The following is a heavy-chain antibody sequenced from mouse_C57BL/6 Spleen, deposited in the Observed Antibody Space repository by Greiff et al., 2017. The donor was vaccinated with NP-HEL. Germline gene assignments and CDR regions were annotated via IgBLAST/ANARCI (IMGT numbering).Heavy chain of an antibody. Sequence: QVQLQQSGAELVKPGASVKMSCKASGYTFTSYWITWVKQRPGQGLEWIGDIYPGSGSTNYNEKFKSKATLTVDTSSSTAYMQLSSLTSEDSAVYYCARSQLRLLFFAYWGQGTLVTVSA. D-gene: IGHD3-2*02. CDR1: GYTFTSYW. CDR2: IYPGSGST. V-gene: IGHV1-55*01. CDR3: ARSQLRLLFFAY. J-gene: IGHJ3*01.